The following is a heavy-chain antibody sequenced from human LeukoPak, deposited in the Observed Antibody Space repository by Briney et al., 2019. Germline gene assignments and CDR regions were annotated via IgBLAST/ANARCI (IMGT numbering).Heavy chain of an antibody. CDR1: GYTFTSYY. CDR2: INPSGGST. V-gene: IGHV1-46*01. J-gene: IGHJ4*02. D-gene: IGHD3-10*01. Sequence: SVKVSCKSSGYTFTSYYMYWVRRAPGQGLEWMGIINPSGGSTSYAQKFRGRVTMTRDTSTSTVHMELSSLRSEDTAVYYCARDSGMVRGTVDYWGQGTLGTVSS. CDR3: ARDSGMVRGTVDY.